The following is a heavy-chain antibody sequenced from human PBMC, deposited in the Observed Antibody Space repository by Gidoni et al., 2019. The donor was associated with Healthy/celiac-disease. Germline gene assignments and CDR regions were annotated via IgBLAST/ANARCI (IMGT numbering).Heavy chain of an antibody. V-gene: IGHV3-23*01. CDR1: GFTFSSYA. CDR3: AKVADIAVAGSPPGIFDY. J-gene: IGHJ4*02. CDR2: FSGSGGST. D-gene: IGHD6-19*01. Sequence: EVQLLESGGGLVQPGGSLRLSCAASGFTFSSYAMSWVRQAPGKGLGWVSAFSGSGGSTYHADSVKGRFSISRDNSKNTLYLQMNSLRAEDTAVYYCAKVADIAVAGSPPGIFDYWGQGTLVTVSS.